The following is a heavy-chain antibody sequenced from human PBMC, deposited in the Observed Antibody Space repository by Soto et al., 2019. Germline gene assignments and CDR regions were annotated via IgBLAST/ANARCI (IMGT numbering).Heavy chain of an antibody. V-gene: IGHV1-18*01. D-gene: IGHD2-15*01. Sequence: QVQLVQSGAEVKKPGASVKVSCKASGYTFTSYGISWVRQAPGQGLEWMGWISAYNGNTNYAQKLQGRVTMTTDTSTSTAYMGLRSLRSDDTAVYYCARVDDIVVVVAARENWFDPWGQGTLVTVSS. CDR2: ISAYNGNT. CDR3: ARVDDIVVVVAARENWFDP. J-gene: IGHJ5*02. CDR1: GYTFTSYG.